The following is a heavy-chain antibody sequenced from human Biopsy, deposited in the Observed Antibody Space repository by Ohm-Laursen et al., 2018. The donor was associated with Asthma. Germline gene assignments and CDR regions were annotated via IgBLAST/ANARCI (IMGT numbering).Heavy chain of an antibody. V-gene: IGHV3-30*18. CDR3: AKRRGYSCHDNDY. D-gene: IGHD5-12*01. Sequence: SLTLSLASSGSMFSIFGMHWDCQAPGQALGWVVVLSYDGNHKFYEDSVQGRFTISRDNSKNTLYLQMNSLRTEDTAVSYCAKRRGYSCHDNDYWGQGTLVTVSS. CDR2: LSYDGNHK. J-gene: IGHJ4*02. CDR1: GSMFSIFG.